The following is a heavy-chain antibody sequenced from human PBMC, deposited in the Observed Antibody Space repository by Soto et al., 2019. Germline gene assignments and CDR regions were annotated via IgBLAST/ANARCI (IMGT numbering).Heavy chain of an antibody. CDR2: ISYDGSNK. V-gene: IGHV3-30-3*01. Sequence: QVQLVESGGGVVQPGRSLRLSCAASGFTFSSYAMHWVRQAPGKGLEWVAGISYDGSNKYYADSVKGRFTISRDNSKNTLYLQMNSLRAEDTAVYYCARSQVVVAFYFDYWGQGTLVTVSS. CDR3: ARSQVVVAFYFDY. D-gene: IGHD2-15*01. CDR1: GFTFSSYA. J-gene: IGHJ4*02.